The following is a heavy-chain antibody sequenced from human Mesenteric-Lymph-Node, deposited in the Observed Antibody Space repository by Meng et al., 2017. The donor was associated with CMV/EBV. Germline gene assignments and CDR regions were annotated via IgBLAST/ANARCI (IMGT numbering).Heavy chain of an antibody. D-gene: IGHD6-25*01. J-gene: IGHJ6*02. V-gene: IGHV4-39*07. CDR1: GGSISSSSYY. CDR3: ARGGYRSYYYGMDV. CDR2: IYYSGST. Sequence: SETLSLTCTVSGGSISSSSYYWGWIRQPPGKGLEWIGSIYYSGSTYYNPSLKSRVTISVDTSKNQFSLKLSSVTAADTAVYFCARGGYRSYYYGMDVWGQGTTVTVSS.